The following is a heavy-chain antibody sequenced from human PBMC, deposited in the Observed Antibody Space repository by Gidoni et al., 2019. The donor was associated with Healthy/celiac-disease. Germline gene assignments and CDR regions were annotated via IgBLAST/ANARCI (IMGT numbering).Heavy chain of an antibody. Sequence: QVQLQESGPGLVKPSETLSLTCTVSAGSISSYYWRWFRQPPGKGLEWIGYIYDSGSTNYNPSLKSRVTISVDTSKNQFSLKLSSGTAADTAVDYCAREVRELGIKRGAFDIWGQGTMVTVSS. D-gene: IGHD7-27*01. CDR1: AGSISSYY. J-gene: IGHJ3*02. V-gene: IGHV4-59*01. CDR2: IYDSGST. CDR3: AREVRELGIKRGAFDI.